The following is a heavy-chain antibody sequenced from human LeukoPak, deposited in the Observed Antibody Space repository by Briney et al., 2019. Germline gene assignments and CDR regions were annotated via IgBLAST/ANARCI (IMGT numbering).Heavy chain of an antibody. CDR2: ISYDGSNK. V-gene: IGHV3-30*18. J-gene: IGHJ4*02. CDR3: AKDLTPMAFSLPNFAY. Sequence: GGSLRLSCAASGFTFSNYGMHWVRQAPGKGLEWVAVISYDGSNKYYADSLKGRFTISRDNSKNTLYLQINSLRAEDTAVYYCAKDLTPMAFSLPNFAYWGQGTLVTVSS. D-gene: IGHD5-18*01. CDR1: GFTFSNYG.